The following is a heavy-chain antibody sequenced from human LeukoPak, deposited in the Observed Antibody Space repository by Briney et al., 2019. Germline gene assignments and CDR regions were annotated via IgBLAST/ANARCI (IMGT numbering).Heavy chain of an antibody. CDR3: ARGLTGSRAPYNWFDP. D-gene: IGHD7-27*01. CDR1: GYSISSGYY. J-gene: IGHJ5*02. V-gene: IGHV4-38-2*02. Sequence: NPSETLSLTCTVSGYSISSGYYWGWIRQPPGKGLEWIGSIYHSGSTYYNPSLKSRVTISVDTSKNQFSLKLSSVTAADTAVYYCARGLTGSRAPYNWFDPWGQGTLVTVSS. CDR2: IYHSGST.